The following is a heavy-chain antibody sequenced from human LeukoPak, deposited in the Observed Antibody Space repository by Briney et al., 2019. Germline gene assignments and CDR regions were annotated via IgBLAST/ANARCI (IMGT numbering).Heavy chain of an antibody. V-gene: IGHV4-34*01. J-gene: IGHJ6*03. CDR2: INHSGST. D-gene: IGHD3-16*01. Sequence: SETLSLTCAVYGGSFRGYYWSWIRQPPGKGLEWIGEINHSGSTNYNPSLKSRVTISVDTSKNQFSLKLSSVTAADTAVYYCARVVVGGARSYYYYYYMDVWGKGTTVTVSS. CDR3: ARVVVGGARSYYYYYYMDV. CDR1: GGSFRGYY.